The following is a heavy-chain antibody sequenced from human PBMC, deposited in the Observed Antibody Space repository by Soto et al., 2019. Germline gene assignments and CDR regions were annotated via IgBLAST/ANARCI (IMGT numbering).Heavy chain of an antibody. J-gene: IGHJ6*02. CDR3: ARVPPCCLDSSGYYYVGDYYYGMDV. CDR2: ISSSSSYI. V-gene: IGHV3-21*01. CDR1: GFTFSSYS. Sequence: GGSLRLSCAGSGFTFSSYSMNWVRQAPGKGLEWVSSISSSSSYIYYADSVKGRFTISRDNAKNSLYLQMNSLRAEDTAVYYCARVPPCCLDSSGYYYVGDYYYGMDVWGQGTTVTVSS. D-gene: IGHD3-22*01.